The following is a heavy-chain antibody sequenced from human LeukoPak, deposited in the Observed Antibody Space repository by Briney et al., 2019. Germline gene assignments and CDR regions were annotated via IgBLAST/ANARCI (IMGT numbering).Heavy chain of an antibody. CDR2: INPNSGGT. D-gene: IGHD6-13*01. CDR1: GYTFTGYY. J-gene: IGHJ4*02. V-gene: IGHV1-2*04. CDR3: ARLGYSSSSYYFDY. Sequence: ASVKVSCKASGYTFTGYYMHWVRQAPGQGLEWMGWINPNSGGTNYAQKFQGWVTMTRDTSISTAYMELSRLRSDDTAVYYCARLGYSSSSYYFDYWGQGTLVTVSS.